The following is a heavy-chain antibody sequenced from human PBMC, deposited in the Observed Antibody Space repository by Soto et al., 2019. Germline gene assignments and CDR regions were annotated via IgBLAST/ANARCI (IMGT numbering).Heavy chain of an antibody. CDR1: EGTFSSYY. V-gene: IGHV3-23*01. CDR3: VKEGREWHYSGYFDL. Sequence: VVSLIRSSLAYEGTFSSYYMYWFRQAPGKGLEWVSLITSGGCVANYSYSLKCLFTISRYNSKNTLYLQMNSLRAEDTAIYHCVKEGREWHYSGYFDLWGRRTLVTVSS. CDR2: ITSGGCVA. D-gene: IGHD4-4*01. J-gene: IGHJ4*03.